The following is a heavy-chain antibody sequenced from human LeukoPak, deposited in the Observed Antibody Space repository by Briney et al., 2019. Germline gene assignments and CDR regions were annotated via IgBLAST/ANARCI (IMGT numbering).Heavy chain of an antibody. CDR3: ARYVGDYDISPHAFDI. CDR1: RGSISTEVFF. V-gene: IGHV4-4*07. CDR2: IYAIVPT. J-gene: IGHJ3*02. Sequence: SETLSLTCTVSRGSISTEVFFWSSLSQPPQEELESIGRIYAIVPTHYNPSLRSRLCMSIDTSKNQFSLRLTSVTAADTAVYYCARYVGDYDISPHAFDIWGQGTMVTVSS. D-gene: IGHD3-22*01.